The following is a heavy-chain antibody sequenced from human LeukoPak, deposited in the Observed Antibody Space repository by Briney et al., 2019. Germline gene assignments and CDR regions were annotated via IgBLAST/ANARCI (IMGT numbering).Heavy chain of an antibody. D-gene: IGHD3-10*01. CDR2: IAISSVDS. V-gene: IGHV3-23*01. Sequence: GGSLRLSCAASGFTFATYAMSWVRQAPGKGLEWVGGIAISSVDSYYADSVKGRFSISRDDSKNTLYQQLNRLRDEDTAIYYCAKDRELLFAHCWFDLWGQGTLVTVSS. CDR1: GFTFATYA. J-gene: IGHJ5*02. CDR3: AKDRELLFAHCWFDL.